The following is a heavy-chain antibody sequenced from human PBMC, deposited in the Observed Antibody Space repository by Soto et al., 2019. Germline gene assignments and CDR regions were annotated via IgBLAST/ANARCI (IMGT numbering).Heavy chain of an antibody. CDR2: INAGNGNT. V-gene: IGHV1-3*01. CDR3: ATSPYNWNYLGY. Sequence: ASVKVSCKASGYTFTSYAMHWVRQAPGQRLEWMGWINAGNGNTKYSQKFQGRVTMTEDTSTDTAYMELSSLRSEDTAVYYCATSPYNWNYLGYWGQGTLVTVSS. CDR1: GYTFTSYA. J-gene: IGHJ4*02. D-gene: IGHD1-7*01.